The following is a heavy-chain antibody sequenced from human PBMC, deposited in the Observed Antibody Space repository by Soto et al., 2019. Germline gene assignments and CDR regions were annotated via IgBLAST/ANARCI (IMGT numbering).Heavy chain of an antibody. CDR3: ARERAARTDY. CDR1: GFTFSSYS. CDR2: ISSSSSTI. V-gene: IGHV3-48*02. Sequence: EVQLLESGGGLVQPGGSLRLSCAAYGFTFSSYSMNWVRQAPGKGLEWVSYISSSSSTIYYADSVKGRFTISRDNAKNSLYLQMNSLRDEDTAVYYWARERAARTDYWGQGTLVTVSS. D-gene: IGHD6-6*01. J-gene: IGHJ4*02.